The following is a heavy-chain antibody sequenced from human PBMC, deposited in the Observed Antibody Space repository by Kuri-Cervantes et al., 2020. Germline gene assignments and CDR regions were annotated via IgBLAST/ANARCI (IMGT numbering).Heavy chain of an antibody. D-gene: IGHD4-23*01. CDR1: GGSISSSNW. Sequence: GSLRLSCAVSGGSISSSNWWSWVRQPPGKGLEWIGEIYHSGSTNYNPSLKSRVTISVDTSKNQFSLKLSSVTAADTAVYYCARHLRVNYNWFDPWGQGTLVTVSS. V-gene: IGHV4-4*02. J-gene: IGHJ5*02. CDR3: ARHLRVNYNWFDP. CDR2: IYHSGST.